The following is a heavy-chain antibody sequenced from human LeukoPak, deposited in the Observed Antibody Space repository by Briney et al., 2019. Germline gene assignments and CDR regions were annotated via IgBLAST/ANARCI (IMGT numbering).Heavy chain of an antibody. CDR3: ARIYDNSGYYDF. Sequence: GGYLRLSCAASGFTQSNHWMSWDRQAPGKGLEWVASIKQDGNEIHYVDSVKARFTVSRDNARNALYLQMNSLRAEDTAVYYCARIYDNSGYYDFWGQGTMVTDSS. CDR2: IKQDGNEI. CDR1: GFTQSNHW. J-gene: IGHJ4*02. D-gene: IGHD3-22*01. V-gene: IGHV3-7*05.